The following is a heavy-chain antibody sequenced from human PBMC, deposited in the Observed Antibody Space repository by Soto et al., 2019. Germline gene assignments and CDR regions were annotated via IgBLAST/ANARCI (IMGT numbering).Heavy chain of an antibody. J-gene: IGHJ6*03. V-gene: IGHV4-59*01. CDR3: ARGARYYFYMDV. CDR1: GDSISSYY. CDR2: IYYSGNT. Sequence: SETLSLTCTVSGDSISSYYWSWIRQPPGKGLEYIGYIYYSGNTNYNPSLKSRVTISIDTSKNQYSLKLSSVTAADTAVYYCARGARYYFYMDVWGKGTTVTVSS.